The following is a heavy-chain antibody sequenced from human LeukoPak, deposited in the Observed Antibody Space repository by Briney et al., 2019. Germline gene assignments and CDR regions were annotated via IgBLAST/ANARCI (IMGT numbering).Heavy chain of an antibody. CDR2: IYTSGTT. V-gene: IGHV4-4*07. D-gene: IGHD1-26*01. Sequence: PSETLSLTCTVSGGSISSYYWSWIRQPAGKGLEWIGRIYTSGTTHYNPSLKSRVTMSVDTSKNQFSLNLNSVTAADTAVYYCVRVRAGSISDSWGQGTLVTVSS. CDR3: VRVRAGSISDS. CDR1: GGSISSYY. J-gene: IGHJ4*02.